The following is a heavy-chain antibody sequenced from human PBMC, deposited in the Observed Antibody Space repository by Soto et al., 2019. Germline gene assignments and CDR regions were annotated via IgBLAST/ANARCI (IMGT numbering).Heavy chain of an antibody. Sequence: SVKVSCKASGGTFSSYAISWVRQAPGQGLERMGGIIPISGTANYAQKFQVRVTLTADESTSTAYRELSSLRSEDTAVYYCARSQGSSTSLEIYYYYYYGMDDWCEGTTVTV. J-gene: IGHJ6*02. D-gene: IGHD2-2*01. CDR1: GGTFSSYA. CDR2: IIPISGTA. CDR3: ARSQGSSTSLEIYYYYYYGMDD. V-gene: IGHV1-69*13.